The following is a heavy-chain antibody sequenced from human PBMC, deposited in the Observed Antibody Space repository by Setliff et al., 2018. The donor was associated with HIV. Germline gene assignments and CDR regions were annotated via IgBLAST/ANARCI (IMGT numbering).Heavy chain of an antibody. D-gene: IGHD3-22*01. CDR2: IYNTGSA. CDR1: GGSISSGGYY. J-gene: IGHJ4*02. Sequence: SETLSLTCTVSGGSISSGGYYWSWIRQHPGKGQEWIGYIYNTGSAYFNPSLKSRVTLSADTSKNQLSLSLTSVTAADTAVDYCARVRLTKIMMVDYFDQWGQGTLVTVSS. V-gene: IGHV4-31*03. CDR3: ARVRLTKIMMVDYFDQ.